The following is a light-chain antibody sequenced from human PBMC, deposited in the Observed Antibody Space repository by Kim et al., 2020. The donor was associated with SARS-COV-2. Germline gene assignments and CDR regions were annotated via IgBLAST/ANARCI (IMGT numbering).Light chain of an antibody. V-gene: IGKV1-5*03. Sequence: DIPMTQSPSTLSASVGDRVTITCRASQSIGRWLAWYQQKPGQAPMVLMYEASTLESGVPSRFSGSGFGTDFTLTISNLQPDDFATYYCQQYHSYSTFGQGTKVDIK. CDR1: QSIGRW. J-gene: IGKJ1*01. CDR3: QQYHSYST. CDR2: EAS.